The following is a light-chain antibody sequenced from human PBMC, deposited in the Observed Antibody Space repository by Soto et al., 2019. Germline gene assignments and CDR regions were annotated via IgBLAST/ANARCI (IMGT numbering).Light chain of an antibody. J-gene: IGLJ1*01. CDR1: SSDVGGYNY. CDR2: DVS. CDR3: SSYTSSSTLPLYV. Sequence: QSALTQPASVSGSPGQSITISCTGTSSDVGGYNYVSWYQQHPGKAPKLMIYDVSNRPSGVSNRFSGSKSGNTASLTISGLQAEDEADYYGSSYTSSSTLPLYVFGTGTKLTVL. V-gene: IGLV2-14*01.